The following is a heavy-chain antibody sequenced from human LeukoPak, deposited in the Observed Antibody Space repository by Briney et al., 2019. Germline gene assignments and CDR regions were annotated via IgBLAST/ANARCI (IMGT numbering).Heavy chain of an antibody. CDR2: INHSGST. J-gene: IGHJ4*02. CDR1: GGSFSGYY. CDR3: ASLSYYIRN. D-gene: IGHD3-10*01. Sequence: PSETLSLTCAVYGGSFSGYYWSWLRQPPGKGLEWIGEINHSGSTNYNPSLKSRVIISVDTSKNQFSLKLSSVTAADTAVYYCASLSYYIRNWGQGTLVTVSS. V-gene: IGHV4-34*01.